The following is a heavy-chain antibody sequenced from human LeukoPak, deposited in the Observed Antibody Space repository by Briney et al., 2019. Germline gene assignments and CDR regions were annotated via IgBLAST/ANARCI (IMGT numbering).Heavy chain of an antibody. D-gene: IGHD3-22*01. Sequence: SETLSLTCTVSGGSISSYYWSWIRQPAGKGLEWIGSIYYSGSAYYNPSLKSRVTISVDTSKNQFSLKLSSVTAADTAVYYCAREDSSGYYSTFDPWGQGTLVTVSS. J-gene: IGHJ5*02. V-gene: IGHV4-4*07. CDR2: IYYSGSA. CDR1: GGSISSYY. CDR3: AREDSSGYYSTFDP.